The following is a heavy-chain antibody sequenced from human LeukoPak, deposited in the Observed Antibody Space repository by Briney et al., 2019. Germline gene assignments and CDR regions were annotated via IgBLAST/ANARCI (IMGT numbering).Heavy chain of an antibody. D-gene: IGHD6-19*01. J-gene: IGHJ4*02. V-gene: IGHV4-39*01. Sequence: PSETLSLTCTVSGGSISSSSYYWVWIRQPPGKGLEWIGSIYYSGSTYYNPSLKSRVTISVDTSKNQFSLKLSSVTAADTAVYYCARRVAVADYYFDYWGQGTLVTVSS. CDR3: ARRVAVADYYFDY. CDR1: GGSISSSSYY. CDR2: IYYSGST.